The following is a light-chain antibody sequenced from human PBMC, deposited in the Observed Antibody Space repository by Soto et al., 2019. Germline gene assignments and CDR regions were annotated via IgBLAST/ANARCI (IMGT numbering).Light chain of an antibody. Sequence: QSVLTQPPSASGTPGQRVTISCSGSSSNIGSNYEYWYQQHPGTTPKLLIYSNNQRPSWGPARFSSSKSVTSASLDISGLRYEDEADYYCAAWADSLSGILFGGGTKLTVL. CDR2: SNN. CDR3: AAWADSLSGIL. CDR1: SSNIGSNY. J-gene: IGLJ2*01. V-gene: IGLV1-47*01.